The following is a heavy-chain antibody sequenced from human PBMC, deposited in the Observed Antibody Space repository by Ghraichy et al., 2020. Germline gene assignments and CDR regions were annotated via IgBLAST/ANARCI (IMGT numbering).Heavy chain of an antibody. CDR3: ASLDSSGYYYGIWDNWFDP. CDR2: INHSGST. D-gene: IGHD3-22*01. J-gene: IGHJ5*02. V-gene: IGHV4-34*01. CDR1: GGSFSGYY. Sequence: SQTLSLTCAVYGGSFSGYYWSWIRQPPGKGLEWIGEINHSGSTNYNPSLKSRVTISVDTSKNQFSLKLSSVTAADTAVYYCASLDSSGYYYGIWDNWFDPWGQGTLVTVSS.